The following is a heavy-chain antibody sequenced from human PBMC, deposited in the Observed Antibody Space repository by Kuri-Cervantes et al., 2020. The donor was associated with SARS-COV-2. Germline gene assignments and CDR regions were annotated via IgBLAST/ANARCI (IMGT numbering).Heavy chain of an antibody. CDR3: ARTIFGVVTPFDP. CDR2: IYTSGST. Sequence: SCTVSGGSISSGSYYWSWIRQPAGKGLEWIGRIYTSGSTNYNPSLKSRVTISVDTSKNQFSLKLSSVTAADTAVYYCARTIFGVVTPFDPWGQGTLVTVSS. J-gene: IGHJ5*02. CDR1: GGSISSGSYY. D-gene: IGHD3-3*01. V-gene: IGHV4-61*02.